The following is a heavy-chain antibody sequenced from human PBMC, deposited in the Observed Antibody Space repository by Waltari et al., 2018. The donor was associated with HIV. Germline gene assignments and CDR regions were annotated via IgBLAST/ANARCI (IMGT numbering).Heavy chain of an antibody. V-gene: IGHV3-7*01. CDR1: GFTFSNYW. J-gene: IGHJ4*02. Sequence: EVQLVESGGGLVQPGGSLRLSCDASGFTFSNYWMSWVRQAPGKGREWVANIKQDGSEKYYVDSVKGRFTISRDNAKNSLYLQMNSLRAEDTAVYYCTRDHDYAFWSGYSPDYWGQGTLVTVSS. CDR2: IKQDGSEK. CDR3: TRDHDYAFWSGYSPDY. D-gene: IGHD3-3*01.